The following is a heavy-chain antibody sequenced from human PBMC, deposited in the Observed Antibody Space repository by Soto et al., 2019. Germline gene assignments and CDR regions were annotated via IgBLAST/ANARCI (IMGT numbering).Heavy chain of an antibody. V-gene: IGHV4-4*07. J-gene: IGHJ5*02. Sequence: SETLSLTCTVSRGSVTSYYWSWIRQPAGKGLEWIGRIYTTGRTDYNHSLKSRVTMSADTSKNQFFLNLTSVTAADTAVYYCVRVGWENWFDLWGQGTLVTVSS. CDR3: VRVGWENWFDL. D-gene: IGHD1-26*01. CDR1: RGSVTSYY. CDR2: IYTTGRT.